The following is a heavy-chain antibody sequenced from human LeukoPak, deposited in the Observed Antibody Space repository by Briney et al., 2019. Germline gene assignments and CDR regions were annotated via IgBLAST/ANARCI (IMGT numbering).Heavy chain of an antibody. CDR2: IRSKAYGGTT. Sequence: GGSLRLPCTASGFTFGDYAMSWVRQAPGKGLEWVGFIRSKAYGGTTEYAASVKGRFTISRDDSKSIAYLQMNSLKTEDTAVYYCTRVGDYYYGMDVWGQGTTVTVSS. V-gene: IGHV3-49*04. J-gene: IGHJ6*02. D-gene: IGHD3-16*01. CDR3: TRVGDYYYGMDV. CDR1: GFTFGDYA.